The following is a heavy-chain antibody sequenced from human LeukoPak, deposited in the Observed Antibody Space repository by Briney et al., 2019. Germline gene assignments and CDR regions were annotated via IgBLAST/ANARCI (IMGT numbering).Heavy chain of an antibody. Sequence: GGSLRLSCAASGFTFSSYAISGVPQAPGNARPCASAVTGSGGSTYYADSVKGRFTISRDNSKNTLYLQMNSLRADDTAVYYCAKDLDIVATITGNWGQGTLVTVSS. CDR1: GFTFSSYA. CDR2: VTGSGGST. V-gene: IGHV3-23*01. CDR3: AKDLDIVATITGN. D-gene: IGHD5-12*01. J-gene: IGHJ4*02.